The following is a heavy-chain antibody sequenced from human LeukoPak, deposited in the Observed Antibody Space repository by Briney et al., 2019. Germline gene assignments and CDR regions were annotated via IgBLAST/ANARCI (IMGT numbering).Heavy chain of an antibody. J-gene: IGHJ5*02. CDR3: AKSRYASSCFDP. Sequence: PGGSLGLSCAASGFTFSSNRMHWFRQAPGKGLVWVSSINTDGSGTTYADSVKGRFTISRDNAKNTLWLQMSSLRAEDTAVYYCAKSRYASSCFDPWGQGTLVTVSS. CDR2: INTDGSGT. D-gene: IGHD3-16*01. CDR1: GFTFSSNR. V-gene: IGHV3-74*03.